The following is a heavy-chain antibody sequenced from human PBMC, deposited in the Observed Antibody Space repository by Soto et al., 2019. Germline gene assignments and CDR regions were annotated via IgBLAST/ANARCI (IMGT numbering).Heavy chain of an antibody. Sequence: SVKVSCKASGFTITSSAMQWGRQTRRQRLEWIGWIVVGSGNTNYAQKFQERVTITRDMSTSTAYMELSSLRSEDTAVYYCAADLDCSGGSCYPVYDYWGQGTLVTVSS. CDR1: GFTITSSA. CDR3: AADLDCSGGSCYPVYDY. CDR2: IVVGSGNT. D-gene: IGHD2-15*01. J-gene: IGHJ4*02. V-gene: IGHV1-58*02.